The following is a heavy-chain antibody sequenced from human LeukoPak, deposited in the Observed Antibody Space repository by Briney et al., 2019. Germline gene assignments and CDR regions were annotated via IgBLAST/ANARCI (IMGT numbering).Heavy chain of an antibody. CDR3: ARQYSSGWFRHFDY. CDR2: IYPGGSDT. V-gene: IGHV5-51*01. J-gene: IGHJ4*01. CDR1: GYSFINYY. D-gene: IGHD3-22*01. Sequence: GESVKISCRSSGYSFINYYIGWVRQVPGKGLEWTGVIYPGGSDTTYSPSFRGQVVFSADRSTTTVYLQLTSLQASDTAIYYCARQYSSGWFRHFDYWGQGTLITVSS.